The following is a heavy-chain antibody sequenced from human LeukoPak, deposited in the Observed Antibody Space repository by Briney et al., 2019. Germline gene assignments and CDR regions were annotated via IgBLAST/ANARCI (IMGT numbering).Heavy chain of an antibody. D-gene: IGHD3-22*01. J-gene: IGHJ6*03. CDR2: IYYSGST. CDR3: ARIAGWYYYDSSGYRYYYYMDV. V-gene: IGHV4-39*07. Sequence: PSETLSLTCTVSGGSISSSSYYWGWIRQPPGKGLEWIGTIYYSGSTYYNPSLKSRVTISVDTSKNQFSLKLSSVTAADTAVYYCARIAGWYYYDSSGYRYYYYMDVWGKGTTVTVSS. CDR1: GGSISSSSYY.